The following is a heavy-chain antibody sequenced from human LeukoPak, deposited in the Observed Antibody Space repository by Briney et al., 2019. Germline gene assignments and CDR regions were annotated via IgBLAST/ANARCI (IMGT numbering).Heavy chain of an antibody. CDR1: GGTFSSYA. J-gene: IGHJ6*03. CDR3: ASQDPATVTTYYYYMDV. Sequence: SVKVSCKASGGTFSSYAISWVRQAPGQGLEWMGGIIPIFGAANYAQKFQGRVTITADESTSTAYMELSSLRSEDTAVYYCASQDPATVTTYYYYMDVWGKGTTVTVSS. V-gene: IGHV1-69*01. D-gene: IGHD4-17*01. CDR2: IIPIFGAA.